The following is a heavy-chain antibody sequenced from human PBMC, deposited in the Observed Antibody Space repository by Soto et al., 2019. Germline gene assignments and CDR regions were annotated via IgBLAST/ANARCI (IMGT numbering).Heavy chain of an antibody. Sequence: QVQLVESGGGVVQPGRSLRLSCAASGFTFNSYGIHWVRQAPGKGLEWLGVISYDGSNHYYAYSVKGRFTISIDNYKNTVYLQMNSLRAEDTAVYYGARSYSSGWVYFDSWGQGTLVTVSS. CDR1: GFTFNSYG. D-gene: IGHD6-19*01. CDR3: ARSYSSGWVYFDS. CDR2: ISYDGSNH. J-gene: IGHJ4*02. V-gene: IGHV3-30*03.